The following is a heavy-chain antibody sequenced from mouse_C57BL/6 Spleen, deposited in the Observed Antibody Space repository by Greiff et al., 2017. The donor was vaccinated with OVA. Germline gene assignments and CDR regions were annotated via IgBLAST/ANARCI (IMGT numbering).Heavy chain of an antibody. Sequence: QVQLQQSDAELVKPGASVKISCKVSGYTFTDHTIHWMKQRPEQGLEWIGYIYPRDGSTKYNEKFKGKATLTADKSSSTAYMQLNSLTSEDSAVYFCSRSIYYYGSSHYAMDYWGQGTSVTVSS. D-gene: IGHD1-1*01. CDR3: SRSIYYYGSSHYAMDY. CDR1: GYTFTDHT. CDR2: IYPRDGST. V-gene: IGHV1-78*01. J-gene: IGHJ4*01.